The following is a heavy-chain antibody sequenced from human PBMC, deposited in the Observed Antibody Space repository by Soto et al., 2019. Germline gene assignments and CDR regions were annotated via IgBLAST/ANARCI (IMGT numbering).Heavy chain of an antibody. V-gene: IGHV4-59*01. J-gene: IGHJ5*02. CDR1: GPSIGTYY. D-gene: IGHD3-10*01. CDR3: ARGLSYIRLDP. CDR2: IYYSGST. Sequence: PSETLSLTCTVSGPSIGTYYWSWIRQPPGKGLEWIGYIYYSGSTNYNPSLKSRVTISLDTSKNQFSLRLSSVTAADTAVYYCARGLSYIRLDPWGQGTLVTVSS.